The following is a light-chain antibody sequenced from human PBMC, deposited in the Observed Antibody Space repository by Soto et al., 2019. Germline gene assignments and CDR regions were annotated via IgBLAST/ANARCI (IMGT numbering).Light chain of an antibody. CDR3: QQTYSSLPIT. Sequence: PGERVTLSCRASQSVSSSYLIWSQHKPGQAPRLLIYGASTGATSIPARFSGSGSGTDFTLTISSLQPEDFATYYCQQTYSSLPITFGQGTRLEI. CDR2: GAS. CDR1: QSVSSSY. V-gene: IGKV3D-7*01. J-gene: IGKJ5*01.